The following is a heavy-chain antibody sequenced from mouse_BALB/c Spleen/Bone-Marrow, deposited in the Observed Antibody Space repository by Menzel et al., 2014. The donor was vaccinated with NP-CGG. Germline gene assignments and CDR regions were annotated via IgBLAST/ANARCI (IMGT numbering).Heavy chain of an antibody. J-gene: IGHJ2*01. Sequence: VQLQQSGGGLVQPGGSLKLSCAASGFDFSRYWMSWVRQAPGKGLEWIGEINPDSSTINYTPSLKDKFIISRDNAKNTLYLQMSKVRSEDIALYYCARLGYYGYFDYWGQGTTLTVSS. V-gene: IGHV4-1*02. CDR2: INPDSSTI. D-gene: IGHD2-3*01. CDR1: GFDFSRYW. CDR3: ARLGYYGYFDY.